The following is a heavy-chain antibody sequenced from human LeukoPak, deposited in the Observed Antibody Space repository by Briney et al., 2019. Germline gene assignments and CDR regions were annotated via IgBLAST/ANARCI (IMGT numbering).Heavy chain of an antibody. CDR2: ISWSSGHM. V-gene: IGHV3-9*01. D-gene: IGHD2-15*01. CDR1: EFKFDDYA. Sequence: PGGSLRLSCAAAEFKFDDYAMHWVRQGPGKGLEWVAGISWSSGHMEYAESVKGRFTISRDNARNALYLQMDGLRRDDTALYYCERSVVVVAATPTHFDLWGRGTQVIVSS. CDR3: ERSVVVVAATPTHFDL. J-gene: IGHJ2*01.